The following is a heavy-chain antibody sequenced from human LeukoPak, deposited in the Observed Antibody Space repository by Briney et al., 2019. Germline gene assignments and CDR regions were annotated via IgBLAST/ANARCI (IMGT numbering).Heavy chain of an antibody. CDR2: IYSGGST. D-gene: IGHD6-19*01. V-gene: IGHV3-66*01. Sequence: PGGSLRLSCAASGFTVSSNYMSWVRQAPGKGLEWVSVIYSGGSTYYADSVKGRFTISRDNSKNTLYLQMNSLRAEDTAVYYCAREHSSGWKNWFDPWGQGTLVTVSS. CDR3: AREHSSGWKNWFDP. CDR1: GFTVSSNY. J-gene: IGHJ5*02.